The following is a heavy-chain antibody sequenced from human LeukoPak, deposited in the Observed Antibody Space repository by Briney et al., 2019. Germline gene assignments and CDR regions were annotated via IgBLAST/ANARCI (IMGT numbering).Heavy chain of an antibody. CDR2: IITDGSSR. V-gene: IGHV3-74*01. CDR1: GFTFSSYW. D-gene: IGHD2-15*01. CDR3: ARDRGYCSGGTCYLNWFDP. J-gene: IGHJ5*02. Sequence: GGPLRLSCAASGFTFSSYWMHWVRQAPGKGLVWVPHIITDGSSRSHADSVKGRFTISRDNAKNTLYLQMNSLRAEDTAVYYCARDRGYCSGGTCYLNWFDPWGPGTLVTVSS.